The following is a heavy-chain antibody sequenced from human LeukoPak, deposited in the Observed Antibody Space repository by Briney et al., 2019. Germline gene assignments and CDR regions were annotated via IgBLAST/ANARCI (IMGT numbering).Heavy chain of an antibody. J-gene: IGHJ4*02. CDR1: GGSFSGYY. CDR3: AREGAIFGVVVKYIFDY. D-gene: IGHD3-3*01. Sequence: SETLSLTCAVYGGSFSGYYWSWIRQPPGKGLEWIGEINHSGSTNYNPSLKVRVTISVDTSKNQFSLKLSSVTAADTAVYYCAREGAIFGVVVKYIFDYWGQGTLVTVSS. CDR2: INHSGST. V-gene: IGHV4-34*01.